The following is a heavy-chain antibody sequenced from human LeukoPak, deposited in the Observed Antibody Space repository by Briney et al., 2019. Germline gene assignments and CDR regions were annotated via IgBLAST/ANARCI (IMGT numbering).Heavy chain of an antibody. CDR1: GFTFSSYS. CDR2: ISSSSSYI. CDR3: AGTSGNDLPKY. D-gene: IGHD1-1*01. J-gene: IGHJ4*02. Sequence: GRSLRLSCAASGFTFSSYSMNWVRQAPGKGLEWVSSISSSSSYIYYADSVKGRFTISRDNAKNSLYLQMNSLRAEDTAVYYCAGTSGNDLPKYWGQGTLVTVSS. V-gene: IGHV3-21*01.